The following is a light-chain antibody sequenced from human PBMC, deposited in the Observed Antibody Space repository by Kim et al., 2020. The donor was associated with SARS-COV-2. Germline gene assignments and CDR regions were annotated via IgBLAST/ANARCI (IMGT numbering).Light chain of an antibody. Sequence: DIQMTQSPSSLSASVGDRVIITCRASQGISNFLAWYQQKPGKVPKLLIYAASTLQSGVPSRFSGSGSGTDFTLTISSLQPADIATYYCQKYDSAPWTFAQGTKVDIK. J-gene: IGKJ1*01. CDR1: QGISNF. V-gene: IGKV1-27*01. CDR2: AAS. CDR3: QKYDSAPWT.